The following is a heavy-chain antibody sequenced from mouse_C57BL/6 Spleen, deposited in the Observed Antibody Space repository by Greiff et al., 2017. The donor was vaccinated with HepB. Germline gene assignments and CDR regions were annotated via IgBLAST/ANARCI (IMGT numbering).Heavy chain of an antibody. CDR2: IDPENGDT. D-gene: IGHD3-2*02. CDR1: GFNIKDDY. CDR3: TTGSGYGFAY. J-gene: IGHJ3*01. V-gene: IGHV14-4*01. Sequence: EVQLQQSGAELVRPGASVKLSCTASGFNIKDDYMHWVKQRPEQGLEWIGWIDPENGDTEYASKFQGKATITADTSSNTAYLQRSSLTSEDTAVYYCTTGSGYGFAYWGQGTLVTVSA.